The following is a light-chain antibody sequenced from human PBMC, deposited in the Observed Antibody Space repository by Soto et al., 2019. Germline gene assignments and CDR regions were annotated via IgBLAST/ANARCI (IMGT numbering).Light chain of an antibody. CDR2: DNN. Sequence: QSVLTQPPSVSAAPGQTVTISCSGSSSNIGNNYVSWYQQLPGTAPKLLIYDNNKRPSGIPDRFSGSKSGTSATLGITGLQTGDEADYYCGTWDSDLSAGDVFGSGTKVTVL. CDR3: GTWDSDLSAGDV. J-gene: IGLJ1*01. CDR1: SSNIGNNY. V-gene: IGLV1-51*01.